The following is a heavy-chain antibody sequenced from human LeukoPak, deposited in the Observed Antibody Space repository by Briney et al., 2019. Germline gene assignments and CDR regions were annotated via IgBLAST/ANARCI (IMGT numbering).Heavy chain of an antibody. CDR1: GGSISSSSYY. D-gene: IGHD2-2*01. CDR3: ARRYCSSTSCYMDV. J-gene: IGHJ6*03. Sequence: ETLSLTCTVSGGSISSSSYYWGWIRQPPGKGLEWIGSIYYSGSTYYNPSLKSRVTISVETSKNQFSLKLSSVTAADTAVYYCARRYCSSTSCYMDVWGKGTTVTVSS. V-gene: IGHV4-39*01. CDR2: IYYSGST.